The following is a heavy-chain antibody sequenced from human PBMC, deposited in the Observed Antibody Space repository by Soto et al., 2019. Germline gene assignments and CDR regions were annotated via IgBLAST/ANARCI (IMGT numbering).Heavy chain of an antibody. J-gene: IGHJ4*02. D-gene: IGHD3-10*01. CDR1: GFTFSTSW. CDR3: VREFGKGDY. V-gene: IGHV3-7*01. Sequence: GGSLRLSCAASGFTFSTSWMSWVRQAPGKGLEWVATIKPDGSEKYYVDSVKGRFTISRDNAKNTLFLQMNSLRDEDTAVYYCVREFGKGDYWGQGTLVTVSS. CDR2: IKPDGSEK.